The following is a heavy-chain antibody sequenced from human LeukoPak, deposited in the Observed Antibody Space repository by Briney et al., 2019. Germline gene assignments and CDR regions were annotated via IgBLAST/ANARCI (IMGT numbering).Heavy chain of an antibody. CDR1: GGSISSYY. Sequence: PSETLSLTCTVSGGSISSYYWSWIRQPPGKGLEWIGYIYYSGSTNYNPSLKSRVTISVDTSKNQFSLKLSSVTAADTAVYYCARVGLVGGLIDYWGQGTLVTVSS. CDR2: IYYSGST. J-gene: IGHJ4*02. D-gene: IGHD6-6*01. CDR3: ARVGLVGGLIDY. V-gene: IGHV4-59*01.